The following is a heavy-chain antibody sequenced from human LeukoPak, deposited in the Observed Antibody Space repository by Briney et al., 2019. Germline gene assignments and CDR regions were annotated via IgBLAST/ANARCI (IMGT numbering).Heavy chain of an antibody. CDR2: ISAYNGNT. J-gene: IGHJ6*02. Sequence: SVKVSCKASGYTFTSYGISWVRQAPGQGLEWMGWISAYNGNTNYAQKLQGRVTMTTDTSTSTAYMELRSLRSDDTAVYHCARDLRYDFWSGYKDVWGQGTTVTVSS. V-gene: IGHV1-18*01. CDR3: ARDLRYDFWSGYKDV. D-gene: IGHD3-3*01. CDR1: GYTFTSYG.